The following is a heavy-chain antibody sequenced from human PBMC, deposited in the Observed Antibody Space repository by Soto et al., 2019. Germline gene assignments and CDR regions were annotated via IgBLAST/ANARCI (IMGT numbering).Heavy chain of an antibody. CDR1: GGTFSSYA. J-gene: IGHJ6*02. CDR3: ARAGRYFDWLLDYYGMDV. D-gene: IGHD3-9*01. Sequence: ASVKVSCKASGGTFSSYAISWVRQAPGQGLEWMGGIIPIFGTANYAQKFQGRVTITADESTSTAYMELSSLRSEDTAVYYCARAGRYFDWLLDYYGMDVWGQGTTVTVSS. CDR2: IIPIFGTA. V-gene: IGHV1-69*13.